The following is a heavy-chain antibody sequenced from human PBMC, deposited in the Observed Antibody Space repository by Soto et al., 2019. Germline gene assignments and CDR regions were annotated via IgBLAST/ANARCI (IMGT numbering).Heavy chain of an antibody. CDR2: IIPIFGTA. CDR3: VYDFWSGFPPPYYYGMDV. D-gene: IGHD3-3*01. CDR1: GGTFSSYA. Sequence: QVQLVQSGAEVKKPGSSVKVSCKASGGTFSSYAISWVRQAPGQGLEWMGGIIPIFGTANYAQQFQGRVTITADKSTSTAYMELSSLRSDDTAVYYCVYDFWSGFPPPYYYGMDVWGQGTTVTVSS. J-gene: IGHJ6*02. V-gene: IGHV1-69*06.